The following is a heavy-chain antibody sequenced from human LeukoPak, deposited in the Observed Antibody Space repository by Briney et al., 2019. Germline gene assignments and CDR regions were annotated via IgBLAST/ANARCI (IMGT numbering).Heavy chain of an antibody. Sequence: GGPLRLSCAASGFTVSSNYMSWVRQAPGKGLEWVSVIYSGGSTYYADSVKGRFTISRDNSKNTLYLQMNSLRAEDTAVYYCARVSLSGWFLFDYWGQGTLVTVSS. CDR3: ARVSLSGWFLFDY. V-gene: IGHV3-66*01. J-gene: IGHJ4*02. CDR2: IYSGGST. CDR1: GFTVSSNY. D-gene: IGHD6-19*01.